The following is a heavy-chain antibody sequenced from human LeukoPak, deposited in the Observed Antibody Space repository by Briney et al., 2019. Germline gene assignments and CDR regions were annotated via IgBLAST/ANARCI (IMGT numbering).Heavy chain of an antibody. V-gene: IGHV4-39*01. Sequence: SETLSLTCTVSGGSISSSSYYWGWIRPPPGKGLEWIGSLYYSGSTYYNPSLKSRVTISVDTSKNQFSLKLSSVTAADTAVYYCARHPWGIQLLTVKENPFDPWGQGTLVTVSS. D-gene: IGHD5-18*01. CDR1: GGSISSSSYY. CDR3: ARHPWGIQLLTVKENPFDP. J-gene: IGHJ5*02. CDR2: LYYSGST.